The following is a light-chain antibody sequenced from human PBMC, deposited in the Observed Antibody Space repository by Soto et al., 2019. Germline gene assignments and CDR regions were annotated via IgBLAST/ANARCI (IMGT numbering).Light chain of an antibody. CDR1: SSNIGAGYD. CDR2: EVS. V-gene: IGLV2-14*01. J-gene: IGLJ1*01. Sequence: QSALTQPPSVSGAPGQRVTISCTGSSSNIGAGYDVHWYQQVPGKAPKLMIYEVSNRPSGVSNRFSGSKSGNTASLTISGLQAEDEADYYCSSYTSSSTPLYVFGTGTKVTVL. CDR3: SSYTSSSTPLYV.